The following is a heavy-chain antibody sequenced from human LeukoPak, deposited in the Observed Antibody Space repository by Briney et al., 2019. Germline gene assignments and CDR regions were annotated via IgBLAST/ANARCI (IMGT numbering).Heavy chain of an antibody. CDR2: ISGSGGST. CDR1: GFTFSSYG. Sequence: GRSLRLSCAASGFTFSSYGMHWVRQAPGKGLEWVSAISGSGGSTYYADSVKGRFTISRDNSKNTLYLQMNSLRAEDTAVYYCAKADYYDSSGYYRANAFDIWGQGTMVTVSS. CDR3: AKADYYDSSGYYRANAFDI. J-gene: IGHJ3*02. V-gene: IGHV3-23*01. D-gene: IGHD3-22*01.